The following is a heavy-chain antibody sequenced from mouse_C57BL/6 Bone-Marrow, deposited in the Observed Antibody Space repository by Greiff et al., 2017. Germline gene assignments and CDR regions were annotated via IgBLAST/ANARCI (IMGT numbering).Heavy chain of an antibody. D-gene: IGHD1-1*01. CDR2: INYDGSST. CDR3: ARERDYGGYYFDY. V-gene: IGHV5-16*01. J-gene: IGHJ2*01. CDR1: GFTFSDYY. Sequence: EVKLVESEGGLVQPGSSMKLSCTASGFTFSDYYMAWVRQVPEKGLEWVANINYDGSSTYYLDSLKSRFIISRDNAKNILYLQMSSLKSEDTATYDCARERDYGGYYFDYWGQGTTLTVSS.